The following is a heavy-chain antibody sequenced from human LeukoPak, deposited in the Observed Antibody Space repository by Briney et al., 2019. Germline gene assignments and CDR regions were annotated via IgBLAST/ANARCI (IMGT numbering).Heavy chain of an antibody. CDR3: ARGSERCSSTSCPNKSFDY. J-gene: IGHJ4*02. V-gene: IGHV1-2*02. CDR2: INSNSGGT. CDR1: GYTFSDYY. D-gene: IGHD2-2*01. Sequence: ASVKVSCKASGYTFSDYYMHWVRQAPGQGLEWMGWINSNSGGTKYEQKFQGRVTMTRDTSISTVYMELSRLRFDDTAVYYCARGSERCSSTSCPNKSFDYWGQETLVTVSS.